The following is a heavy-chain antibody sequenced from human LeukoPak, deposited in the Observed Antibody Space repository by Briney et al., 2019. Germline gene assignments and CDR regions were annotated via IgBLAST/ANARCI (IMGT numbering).Heavy chain of an antibody. V-gene: IGHV3-21*01. Sequence: PGGSLRLSCAASGFTFSSYSLNWVRQAPGKGLEWVSSIRSSSSYIYYADSVKGRFTISRDNAKNSLYLQMNSLRAEDTAVYYCARTRSDAFDIWGQGTMVTVSS. CDR2: IRSSSSYI. CDR3: ARTRSDAFDI. J-gene: IGHJ3*02. CDR1: GFTFSSYS.